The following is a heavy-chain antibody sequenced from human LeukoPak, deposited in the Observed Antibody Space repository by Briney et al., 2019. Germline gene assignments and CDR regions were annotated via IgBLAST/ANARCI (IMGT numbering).Heavy chain of an antibody. CDR2: IYHSGST. CDR3: ARSYSGSYLNWFDP. D-gene: IGHD1-26*01. V-gene: IGHV4-59*01. CDR1: GGSISSYY. Sequence: PSETLSLTCTVSGGSISSYYWSWIRQPPGKGLEWIGYIYHSGSTNYNPSLKSRVTISVDTSKTQFSLKLSSVTAADTAVYYCARSYSGSYLNWFDPWGQGTLVTVSS. J-gene: IGHJ5*02.